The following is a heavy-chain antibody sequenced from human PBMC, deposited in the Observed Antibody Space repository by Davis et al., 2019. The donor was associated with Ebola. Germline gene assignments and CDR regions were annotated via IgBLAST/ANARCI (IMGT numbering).Heavy chain of an antibody. V-gene: IGHV4-30-2*01. J-gene: IGHJ3*01. CDR3: AGRGTSNAFDV. Sequence: PSETLSLTCTVSGGSMNSGVYSWNWLRQLPGKGLEWIGYISHSGSTYFNPSLNRRFTISVDRSMNQFSLQMDSVTAADTAIYYCAGRGTSNAFDVWGQGAMVTVSS. D-gene: IGHD1-26*01. CDR1: GGSMNSGVYS. CDR2: ISHSGST.